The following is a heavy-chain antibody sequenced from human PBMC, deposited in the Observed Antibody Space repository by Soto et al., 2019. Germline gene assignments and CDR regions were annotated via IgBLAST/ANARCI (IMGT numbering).Heavy chain of an antibody. Sequence: PGGSLRLSCVASGFNFDDYAMHWVRQTPGKGLEWVSRISWNSDIIVYADSVKGRFTISRDNAKNSLYLQMNSLRTEDTALYYCAKGVPGYSNSWYENWAQGALVTVSS. CDR2: ISWNSDII. D-gene: IGHD6-13*01. CDR3: AKGVPGYSNSWYEN. V-gene: IGHV3-9*01. CDR1: GFNFDDYA. J-gene: IGHJ4*02.